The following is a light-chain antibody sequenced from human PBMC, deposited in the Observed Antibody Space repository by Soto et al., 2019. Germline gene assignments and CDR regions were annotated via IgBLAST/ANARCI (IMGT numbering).Light chain of an antibody. CDR3: QHYGSSSWT. CDR1: QFVSNSY. Sequence: EIVLTQSPGTLSLSPGKGARLSCRASQFVSNSYLAWYQQQPGQAPRILIYGASSRATGIPDRFRGSGSGADFILTISRLEPEDFAVYYCQHYGSSSWTFGQGTKVDI. V-gene: IGKV3-20*01. J-gene: IGKJ1*01. CDR2: GAS.